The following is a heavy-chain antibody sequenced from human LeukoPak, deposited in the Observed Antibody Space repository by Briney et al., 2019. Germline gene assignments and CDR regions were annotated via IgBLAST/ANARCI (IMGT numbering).Heavy chain of an antibody. CDR3: ARDAYYYDSSGYYLSGGFDY. J-gene: IGHJ4*02. V-gene: IGHV3-30*19. CDR2: ISYDGSNK. Sequence: PGGSLRLSCAASGFTFSSYGMHWVRQAPGKGLEWVAVISYDGSNKYYADSVKGRFTISRDNSKNTLYLQMNSLRAEDTAVYYCARDAYYYDSSGYYLSGGFDYWGQGTLVTVSS. D-gene: IGHD3-22*01. CDR1: GFTFSSYG.